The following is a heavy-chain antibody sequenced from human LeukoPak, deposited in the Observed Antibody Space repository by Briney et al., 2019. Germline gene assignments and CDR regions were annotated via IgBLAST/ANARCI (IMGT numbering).Heavy chain of an antibody. V-gene: IGHV3-7*01. CDR1: GFTFSSYG. Sequence: GGSLRLSCAASGFTFSSYGMHWVRQAPGKGLEWVANINQDGNEKSYVDSVKGRFTISRDNAKNSLFLQVNSLRAEDTAVYYCARRRGSTSTDYWGQGTLVTVSS. J-gene: IGHJ4*02. CDR3: ARRRGSTSTDY. D-gene: IGHD2-2*01. CDR2: INQDGNEK.